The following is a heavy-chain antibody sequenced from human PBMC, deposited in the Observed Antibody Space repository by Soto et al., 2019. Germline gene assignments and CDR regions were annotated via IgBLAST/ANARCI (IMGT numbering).Heavy chain of an antibody. CDR2: IYYSGST. D-gene: IGHD3-10*01. J-gene: IGHJ6*02. CDR3: ARGTEGSGGYSDNGMDV. V-gene: IGHV4-30-4*01. Sequence: SETLSLTCTVSGGSISSGDYYWSWIRQPPGKGLEWIGYIYYSGSTYYNPSLKSRVTISVDTSKNQFSLKLSSVTAADTAVYYCARGTEGSGGYSDNGMDVWGQGTTVTVSS. CDR1: GGSISSGDYY.